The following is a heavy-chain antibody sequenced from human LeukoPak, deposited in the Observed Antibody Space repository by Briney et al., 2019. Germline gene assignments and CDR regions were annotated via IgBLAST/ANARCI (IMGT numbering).Heavy chain of an antibody. D-gene: IGHD3-22*01. CDR1: GLTFGSYS. Sequence: GGSLRLSCAASGLTFGSYSMTWVRQAPGRGLEWVSYISSSSSTIYYADSVKGRFTISRDNSKNTLYLQMNSLRAGDTAVYYCARRAGDYSHPYDYWGQGTLVTVSS. V-gene: IGHV3-48*01. CDR3: ARRAGDYSHPYDY. CDR2: ISSSSSTI. J-gene: IGHJ4*02.